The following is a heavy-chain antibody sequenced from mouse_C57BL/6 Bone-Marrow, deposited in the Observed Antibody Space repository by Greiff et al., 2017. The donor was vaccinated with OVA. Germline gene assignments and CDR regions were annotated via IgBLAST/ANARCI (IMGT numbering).Heavy chain of an antibody. CDR1: GFTFSDYG. V-gene: IGHV5-17*01. CDR3: ARRWLLPYAMDY. D-gene: IGHD2-3*01. J-gene: IGHJ4*01. CDR2: ISSGSSTI. Sequence: EVQGVESGGGLVKPGGSLKLSYAASGFTFSDYGMHWVRQAPEKGLEWVAYISSGSSTIYYADTVKGRFTISRDNAKNTLFLQMTSLRSEDTAMYYCARRWLLPYAMDYWGQGTSVTVSS.